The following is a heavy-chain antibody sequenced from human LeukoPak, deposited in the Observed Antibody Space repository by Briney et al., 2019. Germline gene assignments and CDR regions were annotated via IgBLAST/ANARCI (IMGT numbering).Heavy chain of an antibody. V-gene: IGHV3-7*04. CDR3: ARDYFYPMDV. CDR1: GVTFRIYW. CDR2: IKHDGSEK. Sequence: PGGSLRLSCEASGVTFRIYWMSWVRQAPGKGLEWVANIKHDGSEKYYVDSVKGRFTISRDNAKNSLYLQMNSLRAEDTAVYYCARDYFYPMDVWGQGTTVTVSS. J-gene: IGHJ6*02.